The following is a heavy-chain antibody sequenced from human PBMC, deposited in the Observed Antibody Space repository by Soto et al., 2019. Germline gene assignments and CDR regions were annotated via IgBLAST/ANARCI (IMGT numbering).Heavy chain of an antibody. CDR2: ISGSGGST. D-gene: IGHD1-7*01. CDR3: AKDVTWNYYFELDY. V-gene: IGHV3-23*01. CDR1: GFTFSSYA. Sequence: PGGSLRLSCAASGFTFSSYAMSWVRQAPGKGLEWVSAISGSGGSTYYADSVKGRFTISRDNSKNTLYLQMNSLRAEDTAVYYCAKDVTWNYYFELDYWGQGTLVTVSS. J-gene: IGHJ4*02.